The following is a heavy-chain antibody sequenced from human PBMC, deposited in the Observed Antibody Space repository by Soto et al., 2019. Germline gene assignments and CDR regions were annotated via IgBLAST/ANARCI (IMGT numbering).Heavy chain of an antibody. Sequence: EVQLVESGGGFVQPGGSLRLACAASGFTFSNYWMHWVRQVSGKGLECVSSINADWSVTNYADSKRGRFTISRDNATSTLYLQTHSLRAEDTALYHCARLGYGDFHDWGRGTLFTVSS. CDR2: INADWSVT. J-gene: IGHJ4*01. D-gene: IGHD4-17*01. V-gene: IGHV3-74*01. CDR1: GFTFSNYW. CDR3: ARLGYGDFHD.